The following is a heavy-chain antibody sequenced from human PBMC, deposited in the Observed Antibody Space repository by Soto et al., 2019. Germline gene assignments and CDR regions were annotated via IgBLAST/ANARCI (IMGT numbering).Heavy chain of an antibody. CDR1: GFTFSSYS. J-gene: IGHJ4*02. CDR3: ARGRIAAAGILGY. CDR2: ISSSSSYI. D-gene: IGHD6-13*01. Sequence: EVQLVESGGGLVKPGGSLRLSCAASGFTFSSYSMNWVRQAPGKRLEWVSSISSSSSYIYYADSVKGRFTISRDNAKNSLYLQMNSLRAEDTAVYYCARGRIAAAGILGYWGQGTLVTVSS. V-gene: IGHV3-21*01.